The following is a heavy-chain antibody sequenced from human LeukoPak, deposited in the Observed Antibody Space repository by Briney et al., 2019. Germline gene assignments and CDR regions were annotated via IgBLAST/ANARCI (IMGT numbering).Heavy chain of an antibody. D-gene: IGHD3-10*01. V-gene: IGHV4-30-2*01. CDR3: ARVAPRVVRGVFMDV. CDR1: GGSISSGGYS. CDR2: IYHSGST. J-gene: IGHJ6*02. Sequence: SQTLSLTCAVSGGSISSGGYSWSWIRQPPGKGLEWIGYIYHSGSTYYNPSLKSRVTISVDRSKNQFSLKLSSVTAADTAVYYCARVAPRVVRGVFMDVWGQGTTVTVSS.